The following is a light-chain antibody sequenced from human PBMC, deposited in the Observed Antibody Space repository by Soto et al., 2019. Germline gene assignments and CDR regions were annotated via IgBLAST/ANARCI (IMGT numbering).Light chain of an antibody. CDR1: QGISNY. Sequence: DNQMNQSPSSMSASVGDRVAITCRASQGISNYLAWYQQKPGKVPKLLIYAASTLQSGVPSRFSGSGSGTDFTLTISSLQPEDVATYYCQKYNSAPQTFGQGTKVEIK. V-gene: IGKV1-27*01. J-gene: IGKJ1*01. CDR2: AAS. CDR3: QKYNSAPQT.